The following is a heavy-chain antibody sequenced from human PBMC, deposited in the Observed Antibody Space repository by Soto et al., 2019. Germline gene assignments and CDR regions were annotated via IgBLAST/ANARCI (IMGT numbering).Heavy chain of an antibody. CDR1: GGSISSSNW. J-gene: IGHJ6*02. V-gene: IGHV4-4*02. CDR2: IYHSGST. Sequence: SETLSLTCAVSGGSISSSNWWSWVRQPPGKGLEWIGEIYHSGSTNYNPSLKSRVTISVDKSKNQFSLKLSSVTAADTAVYYCARDARESMYYYYYGMDVWGQGTTVTVSS. CDR3: ARDARESMYYYYYGMDV.